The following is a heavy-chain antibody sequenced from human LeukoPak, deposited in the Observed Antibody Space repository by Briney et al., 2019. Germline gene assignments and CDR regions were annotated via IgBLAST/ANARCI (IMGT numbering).Heavy chain of an antibody. V-gene: IGHV1-18*01. Sequence: KISCKASGYTFTSYGISWVRQAPGQGLEWMGWISDYNGNTSYSQKLQGRVTITTDTSTSTAYMELRSLRSDDTAVYYCARGTSRIAATAPYDYWGQGTLVTVSS. CDR2: ISDYNGNT. D-gene: IGHD6-13*01. J-gene: IGHJ4*02. CDR3: ARGTSRIAATAPYDY. CDR1: GYTFTSYG.